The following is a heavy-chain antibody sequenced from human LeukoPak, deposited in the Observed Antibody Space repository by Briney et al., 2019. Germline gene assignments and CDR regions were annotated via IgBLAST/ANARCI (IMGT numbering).Heavy chain of an antibody. V-gene: IGHV1-8*01. Sequence: ASVKVSCKALEYTFTSYDINWVRQATGQGLEWMGWMNPNSGNTGYAQKFQGRVTMTRNTSISTAYMELSSLRSEDTAVYYCARGPYVDTAMATDYWGQGTLVTVSS. CDR1: EYTFTSYD. CDR3: ARGPYVDTAMATDY. J-gene: IGHJ4*02. CDR2: MNPNSGNT. D-gene: IGHD5-18*01.